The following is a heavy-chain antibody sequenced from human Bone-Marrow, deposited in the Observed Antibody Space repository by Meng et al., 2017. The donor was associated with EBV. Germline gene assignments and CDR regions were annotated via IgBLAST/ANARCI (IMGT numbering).Heavy chain of an antibody. Sequence: QRQRQDSGPGLVKPSGPLSLTCAVSGGSISSSNWWSWVRQPPGKGLEWIGEIYHSGSTNYNPSLKSRVTITVDKSKNQFSLNLSSVTAADTAVYYCARDAGDDGSGSYYSDYWGQGTLVTVSS. V-gene: IGHV4-4*02. J-gene: IGHJ4*02. CDR1: GGSISSSNW. CDR2: IYHSGST. CDR3: ARDAGDDGSGSYYSDY. D-gene: IGHD3-10*01.